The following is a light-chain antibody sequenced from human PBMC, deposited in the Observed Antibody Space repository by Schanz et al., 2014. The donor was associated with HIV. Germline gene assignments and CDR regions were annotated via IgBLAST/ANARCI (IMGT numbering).Light chain of an antibody. V-gene: IGLV2-8*01. CDR3: TSSGGTNNFVI. CDR2: EMH. Sequence: QSALTQPASVSGSPGQSITISCTGTSSDIGNYNLVSWYQHHPGKAPKLLISEMHRRPSGVPDRFSGSRSGNTASLTVSDLQAEDEADYYCTSSGGTNNFVIFGGGTKLTVL. CDR1: SSDIGNYNL. J-gene: IGLJ2*01.